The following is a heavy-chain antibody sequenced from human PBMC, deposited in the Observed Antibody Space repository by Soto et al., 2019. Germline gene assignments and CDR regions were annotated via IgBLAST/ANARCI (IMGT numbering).Heavy chain of an antibody. CDR3: PRFVSSCRGSTCYTRADV. CDR1: GGSVSSDTPY. CDR2: INASGST. V-gene: IGHV4-61*01. J-gene: IGHJ6*02. D-gene: IGHD3-16*02. Sequence: SETLSLTCAVSGGSVSSDTPYWGWIRQAPGKGLEWTGIINASGSTNYNTSLNSRVTISVETSKNQFSLKLRSVIAADTAVYHCPRFVSSCRGSTCYTRADVWGQGTTVTVSS.